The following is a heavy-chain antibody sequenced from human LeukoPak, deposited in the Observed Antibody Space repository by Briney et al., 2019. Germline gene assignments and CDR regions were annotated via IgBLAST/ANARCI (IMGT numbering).Heavy chain of an antibody. J-gene: IGHJ4*02. CDR2: INHSGST. Sequence: SETLSLTCAVYGGSFSGYYWSWIRQPPGKGLEWIGEINHSGSTNHNPSLKSRVTISVDTPKNQFSLKLSSVTAADTAVYYCARTMGIAVAPGGYYFDYWGQGTLFTVSS. CDR1: GGSFSGYY. D-gene: IGHD6-19*01. V-gene: IGHV4-34*01. CDR3: ARTMGIAVAPGGYYFDY.